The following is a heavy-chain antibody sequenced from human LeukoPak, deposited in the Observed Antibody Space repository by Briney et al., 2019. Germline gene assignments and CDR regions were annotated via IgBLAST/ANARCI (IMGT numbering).Heavy chain of an antibody. CDR3: ARDGSGTIAD. V-gene: IGHV4-59*01. J-gene: IGHJ4*02. D-gene: IGHD1-7*01. CDR2: IYYSGST. Sequence: SETLSLTCTVSGGSISSYYWSWIRQPPGKGLEWIGYIYYSGSTNYNPSLKSRVTISVDTSKNQFSLKLGSVTAADTAVYYCARDGSGTIADWGQGTLVTVSS. CDR1: GGSISSYY.